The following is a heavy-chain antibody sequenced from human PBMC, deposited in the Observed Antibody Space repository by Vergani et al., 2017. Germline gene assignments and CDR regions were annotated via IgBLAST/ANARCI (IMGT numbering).Heavy chain of an antibody. V-gene: IGHV4-38-2*01. D-gene: IGHD4-17*01. Sequence: QVQLQESGPGLVKPSETLSLTCAVSGYSISSGYYWGWIRQPPGKGLEWFWSIYHSGCTYYNPSLKSRVTISVDTSKTQFSLNLSSVTAADTAGYYCARHPSFGDYAFDYWGQGTLVTVSS. J-gene: IGHJ4*02. CDR2: IYHSGCT. CDR1: GYSISSGYY. CDR3: ARHPSFGDYAFDY.